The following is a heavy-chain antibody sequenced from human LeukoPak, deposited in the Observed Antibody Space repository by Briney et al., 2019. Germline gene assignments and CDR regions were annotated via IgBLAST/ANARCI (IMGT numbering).Heavy chain of an antibody. D-gene: IGHD2-2*01. CDR1: GYIFTVYS. V-gene: IGHV1-2*02. Sequence: ASVKVSCKASGYIFTVYSMHWVRQAPGQGLEWMGWISPDSDDTNYTQKFQGRVTLTSDTSISTAYMELSRLRPDDTAVYFCARILGYCSSTSCYERNAFDIWGQGTMVTVSS. CDR2: ISPDSDDT. CDR3: ARILGYCSSTSCYERNAFDI. J-gene: IGHJ3*02.